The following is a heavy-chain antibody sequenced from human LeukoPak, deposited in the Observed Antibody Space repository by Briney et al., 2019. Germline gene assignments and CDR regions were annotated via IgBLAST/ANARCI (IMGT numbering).Heavy chain of an antibody. J-gene: IGHJ4*02. CDR2: IYYTGST. D-gene: IGHD6-6*01. Sequence: SETLSLTCSVSGGSISSLYWSWIRQPPGKGLEWIGYIYYTGSTNYNPSLKSRVTMFVDMSKNQFSLRLSSVTASDTAVYYCARHRAYSSSSPFDYWGQGTLVTVSS. CDR3: ARHRAYSSSSPFDY. CDR1: GGSISSLY. V-gene: IGHV4-59*08.